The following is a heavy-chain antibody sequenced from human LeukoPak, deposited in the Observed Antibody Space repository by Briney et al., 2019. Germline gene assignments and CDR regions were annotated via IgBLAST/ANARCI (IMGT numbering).Heavy chain of an antibody. D-gene: IGHD6-6*01. CDR1: GYTFTSCY. CDR3: ARDLLPTYSSSSSGFDY. CDR2: INPSGGST. V-gene: IGHV1-46*01. J-gene: IGHJ4*02. Sequence: ASVKVSCKASGYTFTSCYMHWVRQAPGQGLEWMGIINPSGGSTSYAQKFQGRVTMTRDTSTSTVYMELSSLRSEDTAVYYCARDLLPTYSSSSSGFDYWGQGTLVTVSS.